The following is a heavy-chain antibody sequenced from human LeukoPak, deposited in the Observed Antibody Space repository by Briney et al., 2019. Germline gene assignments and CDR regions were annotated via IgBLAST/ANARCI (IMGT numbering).Heavy chain of an antibody. CDR3: ARRGRGIQLPFDY. CDR2: IYYSGST. CDR1: GGSISSYY. J-gene: IGHJ4*02. V-gene: IGHV4-59*01. Sequence: SETLSLTCTVSGGSISSYYWSWIRQPPGKGLEWIGYIYYSGSTNYNPSLKSRVTISVDTSKNQFSLKLSSVTAADTAVYYCARRGRGIQLPFDYWGQGTLVTVSS. D-gene: IGHD5-18*01.